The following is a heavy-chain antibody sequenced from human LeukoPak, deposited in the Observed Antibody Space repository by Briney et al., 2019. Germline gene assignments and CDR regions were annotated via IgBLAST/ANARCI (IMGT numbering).Heavy chain of an antibody. CDR1: GYSISSNYY. CDR3: ARDHRGVSDAFDI. Sequence: PSETLSLTCIVSGYSISSNYYWGWIRQPPGKGLKWIGSISHRGSTYYNPSLKSRVTMSVDTSKNQFSLKLSSVTAADTAVYYCARDHRGVSDAFDIWGQGTMVTVSS. V-gene: IGHV4-38-2*02. J-gene: IGHJ3*02. CDR2: ISHRGST.